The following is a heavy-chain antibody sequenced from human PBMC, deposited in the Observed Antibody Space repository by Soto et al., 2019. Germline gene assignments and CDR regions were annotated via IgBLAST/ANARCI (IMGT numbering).Heavy chain of an antibody. D-gene: IGHD2-21*02. J-gene: IGHJ4*02. CDR1: GGSISSRSDY. CDR2: IYYSGST. V-gene: IGHV4-39*01. CDR3: ARQRTSVVTQAYFDV. Sequence: SVLLSLTCTVAGGSISSRSDYWGCIRKPPGKGLEWIGSIYYSGSTYNNPSLRSRVSMSIDTSKDQFSLKLKSVTAADTALYFCARQRTSVVTQAYFDVWGPGSLVTGSS.